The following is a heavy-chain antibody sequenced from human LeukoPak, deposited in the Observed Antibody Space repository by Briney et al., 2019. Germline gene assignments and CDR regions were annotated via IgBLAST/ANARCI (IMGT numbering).Heavy chain of an antibody. CDR3: ARVVPAAIHFDY. J-gene: IGHJ4*02. CDR1: GGPTSSGGYY. Sequence: SEILSLTCTVSGGPTSSGGYYWSWIRQPPGKGLEWIGYIYYSGSTNYNPSLKSRVTISVDTSKNQFSLKLSSVTAADTAVYYCARVVPAAIHFDYWGQGTLVTVSS. V-gene: IGHV4-61*08. D-gene: IGHD2-2*01. CDR2: IYYSGST.